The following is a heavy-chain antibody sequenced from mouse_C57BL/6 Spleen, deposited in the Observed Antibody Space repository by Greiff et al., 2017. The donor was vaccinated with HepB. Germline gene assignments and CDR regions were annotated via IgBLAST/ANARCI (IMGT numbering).Heavy chain of an antibody. CDR2: IHPNSGST. V-gene: IGHV1-64*01. CDR3: ARYDYDGASFDY. J-gene: IGHJ2*01. D-gene: IGHD2-4*01. Sequence: VQLQQPGAELVKPGASVKLSCKASGYTFTSYWMHWVKQRPGQGLEWIGMIHPNSGSTNYNEKFKSKATLTVDKSSSTAYMQLSSLTSEDSAVYYCARYDYDGASFDYWGQGTTLTVSS. CDR1: GYTFTSYW.